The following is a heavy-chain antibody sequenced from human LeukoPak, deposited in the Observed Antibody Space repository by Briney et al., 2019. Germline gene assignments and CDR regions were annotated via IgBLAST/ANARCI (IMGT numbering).Heavy chain of an antibody. CDR2: ISSSSSYI. D-gene: IGHD6-13*01. J-gene: IGHJ6*02. CDR3: ARDRGLTSSSWYEGGYYYYGMDV. Sequence: GGSLRLSCATSGFTFSSYSMNWVRQAPGKGLEWVSSISSSSSYIYYADSVQGRFTISRDNAKNSLYLQMNSLRAEDTAVYYCARDRGLTSSSWYEGGYYYYGMDVWGQGTTVTVSS. V-gene: IGHV3-21*01. CDR1: GFTFSSYS.